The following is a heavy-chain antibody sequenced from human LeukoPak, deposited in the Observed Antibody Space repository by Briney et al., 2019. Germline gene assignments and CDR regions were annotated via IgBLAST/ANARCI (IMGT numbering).Heavy chain of an antibody. CDR3: AKGGTYFYYYYYYMDV. D-gene: IGHD1-26*01. J-gene: IGHJ6*03. CDR1: GFTFSSYA. Sequence: PGGSLRLSCAASGFTFSSYAMSWVRQAPGKGLEWVSAINGIGGSTYYADSVKGRFIISRDNSKNTVYLQINSLRAEDTAVYYCAKGGTYFYYYYYYMDVWGKGTTVTISS. CDR2: INGIGGST. V-gene: IGHV3-23*01.